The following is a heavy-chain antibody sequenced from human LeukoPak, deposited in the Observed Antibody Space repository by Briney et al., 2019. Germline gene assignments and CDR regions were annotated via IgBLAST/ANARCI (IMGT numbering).Heavy chain of an antibody. J-gene: IGHJ3*02. CDR2: ISGSGGST. V-gene: IGHV3-23*01. D-gene: IGHD1-26*01. CDR1: GFTFSSYA. CDR3: AKRRTWELLDAFDI. Sequence: QAWGSLRLSCAASGFTFSSYAMSWVRQAPGKGLEWVSVISGSGGSTYYADSVKGRFTISRDNSKNTLYLQMNSLRAEDTAVYYCAKRRTWELLDAFDIWGQGTMVTVSS.